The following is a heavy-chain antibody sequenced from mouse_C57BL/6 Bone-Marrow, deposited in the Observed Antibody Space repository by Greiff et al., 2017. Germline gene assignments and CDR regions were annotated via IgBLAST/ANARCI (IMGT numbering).Heavy chain of an antibody. CDR2: IYPGSGST. CDR3: ARDYGSSYGFAD. J-gene: IGHJ3*01. V-gene: IGHV1-55*01. D-gene: IGHD1-1*01. CDR1: GYTFPSYW. Sequence: QVQLQPPGAELVKPGASVKMSCKASGYTFPSYWITWVKQRPGQGLEWIGDIYPGSGSTNYNEKFKSKATLNVDTSSSTAYMQLSSLTSEDSAVYYCARDYGSSYGFADWGQGTLVTVSA.